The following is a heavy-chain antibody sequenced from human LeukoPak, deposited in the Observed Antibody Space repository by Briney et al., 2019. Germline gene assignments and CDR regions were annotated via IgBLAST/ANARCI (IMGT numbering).Heavy chain of an antibody. V-gene: IGHV1-69*06. J-gene: IGHJ3*02. Sequence: SVTVSCKASGGTFNSYAISWVRQAPGQGLEWMGGIIPIFGTTNYARKFRGRVTITADKSTSTAYMELSSLRSEDTAVYYCARVNGYNFGAFDIWGQGTMVTVSS. D-gene: IGHD5-24*01. CDR1: GGTFNSYA. CDR2: IIPIFGTT. CDR3: ARVNGYNFGAFDI.